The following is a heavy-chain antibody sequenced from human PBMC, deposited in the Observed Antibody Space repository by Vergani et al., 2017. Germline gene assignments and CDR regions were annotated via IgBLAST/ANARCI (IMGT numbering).Heavy chain of an antibody. D-gene: IGHD1-26*01. J-gene: IGHJ4*02. CDR3: AGCLWELPYYFDY. CDR1: GFTFSSYS. CDR2: ISSSSSYI. V-gene: IGHV3-21*01. Sequence: EVQLVESGGGLVKPGGSLRLSCAASGFTFSSYSMNWVRQAPGKGLEWVSSISSSSSYIYYADLVKGRLTISRDNAKNSLYLQMNSLRAEDTAVYYCAGCLWELPYYFDYWGQGTLVTVSS.